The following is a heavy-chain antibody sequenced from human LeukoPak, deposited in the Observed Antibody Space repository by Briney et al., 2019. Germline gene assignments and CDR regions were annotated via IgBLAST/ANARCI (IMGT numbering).Heavy chain of an antibody. CDR3: ARALATVVTPYNWFDP. D-gene: IGHD4-23*01. Sequence: SVKVSCKXSGGTFSSYTISWVRQAPGQGLEWMGRIIPILGIANYAQKFQGRVTITADKSTSTAYMELSSLRSEDTAVYYCARALATVVTPYNWFDPWGQGTLVTVSS. CDR1: GGTFSSYT. V-gene: IGHV1-69*02. CDR2: IIPILGIA. J-gene: IGHJ5*02.